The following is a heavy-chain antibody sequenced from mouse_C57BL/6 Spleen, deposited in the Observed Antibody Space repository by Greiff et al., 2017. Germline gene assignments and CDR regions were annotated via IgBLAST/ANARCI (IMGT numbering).Heavy chain of an antibody. J-gene: IGHJ2*01. CDR3: ARGGISYYGSSLDY. CDR2: ISNGGGST. V-gene: IGHV5-12*01. CDR1: GFTFSDYY. D-gene: IGHD1-1*01. Sequence: EVQGVESGGGLVQPGGSLKLSCAASGFTFSDYYMYWVRQTPEKRLEWVAYISNGGGSTYYPDTVKGRFTISRDNAKNTLYLQMSRLKSEDTAMYYCARGGISYYGSSLDYWGQGTTLTVSS.